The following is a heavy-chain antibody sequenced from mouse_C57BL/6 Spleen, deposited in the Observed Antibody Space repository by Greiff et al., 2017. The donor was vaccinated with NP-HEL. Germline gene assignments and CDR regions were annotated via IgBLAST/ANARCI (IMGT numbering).Heavy chain of an antibody. CDR3: AREINWDQAMDY. CDR2: IYPSDSET. V-gene: IGHV1-61*01. D-gene: IGHD4-1*02. J-gene: IGHJ4*01. Sequence: QVQLQQPGAELVRPGSSVKLSCKASGYTFTSYWMDWVKQRPGQGLEWIGNIYPSDSETHYNQKFKDKATLTVDKSSSTAYMQLSSLTSEDSAVYYCAREINWDQAMDYWGQGTSVTVSS. CDR1: GYTFTSYW.